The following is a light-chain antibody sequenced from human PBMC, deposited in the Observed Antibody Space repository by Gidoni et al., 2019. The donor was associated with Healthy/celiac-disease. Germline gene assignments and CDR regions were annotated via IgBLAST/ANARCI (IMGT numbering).Light chain of an antibody. J-gene: IGLJ3*02. Sequence: QSVLPQPRSVSLAPGQRVTISCTGSSSKIGAGYDVHWYPQVPGTAPKLLMYVNSNLPSGVPDRFSGSKSGTSASLDITGLQADDEAEYYCQSYDSSLSGLVFGGGTKLTVL. CDR2: VNS. CDR3: QSYDSSLSGLV. CDR1: SSKIGAGYD. V-gene: IGLV1-40*01.